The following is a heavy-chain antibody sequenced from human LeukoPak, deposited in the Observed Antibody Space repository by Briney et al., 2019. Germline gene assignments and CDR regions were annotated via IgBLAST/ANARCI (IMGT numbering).Heavy chain of an antibody. D-gene: IGHD5-24*01. Sequence: PGGSLRLPCAASGFTFSSYSMNWVRQAPGKGLEWVSYIRSSGSTIYYADSVKGRFTISRDNAKNSLYLQMNSLRAEDTAVYYCARGGWLQFEYYFDYWGQGTLVTVSS. J-gene: IGHJ4*02. CDR3: ARGGWLQFEYYFDY. V-gene: IGHV3-48*04. CDR2: IRSSGSTI. CDR1: GFTFSSYS.